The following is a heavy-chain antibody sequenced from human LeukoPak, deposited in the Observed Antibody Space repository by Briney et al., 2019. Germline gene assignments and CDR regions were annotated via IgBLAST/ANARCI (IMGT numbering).Heavy chain of an antibody. V-gene: IGHV1-69-2*01. Sequence: GASVKVSRKVSGYTFTDYYMHWVQQAPGKGLEWMGLVDPEDGETIYAEKFQGRVTITADTSTDTAYMELSSLRSEDTAVYYCATGPINYYDSSGTFDCWGQGTLVTVSS. J-gene: IGHJ4*02. CDR2: VDPEDGET. CDR1: GYTFTDYY. D-gene: IGHD3-22*01. CDR3: ATGPINYYDSSGTFDC.